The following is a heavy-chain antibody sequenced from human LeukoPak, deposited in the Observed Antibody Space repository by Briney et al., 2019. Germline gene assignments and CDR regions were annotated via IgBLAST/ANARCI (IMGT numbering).Heavy chain of an antibody. CDR3: AGKMYGDDGHSFDY. J-gene: IGHJ4*02. Sequence: GGSLRLSCAASGFTFSSYGMHWVRQAPGKGLEWVSNIRSSSSIIYYADSVKGRFTISRDNAKNSLYLQMNSLRAEDMAVYYCAGKMYGDDGHSFDYWGQGTLVTVSS. CDR1: GFTFSSYG. V-gene: IGHV3-48*04. D-gene: IGHD4-17*01. CDR2: IRSSSSII.